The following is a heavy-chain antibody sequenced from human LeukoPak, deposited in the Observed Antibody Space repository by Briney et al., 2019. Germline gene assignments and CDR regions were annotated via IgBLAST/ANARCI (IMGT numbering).Heavy chain of an antibody. D-gene: IGHD2-2*01. CDR2: ISGNGRDT. J-gene: IGHJ4*02. Sequence: SGGSLRLSCAASGFTFSSYGIHWVRQAPGKGLEWVSAISGNGRDTYYTDSVKGRFTISRDNSKNTLYLQMHSLRAEDTAIYYCARAAAVCSSTGCCGHYWGQGTLVTVSS. CDR3: ARAAAVCSSTGCCGHY. V-gene: IGHV3-23*01. CDR1: GFTFSSYG.